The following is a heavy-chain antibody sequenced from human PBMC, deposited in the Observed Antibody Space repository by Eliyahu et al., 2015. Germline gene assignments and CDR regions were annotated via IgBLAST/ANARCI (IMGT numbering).Heavy chain of an antibody. CDR3: ARVLGGGGADYGGFEGPFDI. Sequence: VTISVDTSKNQFSLKLSSVTAADTAVYYCARVLGGGGADYGGFEGPFDIWGQGTMVTVSS. D-gene: IGHD4-23*01. V-gene: IGHV4-59*01. J-gene: IGHJ3*02.